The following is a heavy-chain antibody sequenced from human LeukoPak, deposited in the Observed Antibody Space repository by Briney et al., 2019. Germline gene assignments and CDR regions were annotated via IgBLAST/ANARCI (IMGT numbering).Heavy chain of an antibody. CDR2: IYDRGRT. CDR1: GGSISSVY. D-gene: IGHD3-9*01. Sequence: SEALSLTCSVSGGSISSVYWSWIRQPPGKGLEWIASIYDRGRTNDNPSLKSRVTISVDTSKNQFSLKLSSATAADTAVYYCARHRLTDGLMDWGQGTLVTVSS. J-gene: IGHJ4*02. V-gene: IGHV4-59*08. CDR3: ARHRLTDGLMD.